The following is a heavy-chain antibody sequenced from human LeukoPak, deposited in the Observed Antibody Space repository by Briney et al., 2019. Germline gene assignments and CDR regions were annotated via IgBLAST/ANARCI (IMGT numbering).Heavy chain of an antibody. CDR2: ISSSSSYI. D-gene: IGHD3-9*01. Sequence: TGGSLRLSCAASGFTFSSYEMNWVRQAPGRGLEWVSSISSSSSYIYYADSVKGRFTISRDNAKNSLYLQMNSLRAEDTAVYYCARDTYDILTGYYKWAFDIWGQGTMVTVSS. V-gene: IGHV3-21*06. CDR3: ARDTYDILTGYYKWAFDI. J-gene: IGHJ3*02. CDR1: GFTFSSYE.